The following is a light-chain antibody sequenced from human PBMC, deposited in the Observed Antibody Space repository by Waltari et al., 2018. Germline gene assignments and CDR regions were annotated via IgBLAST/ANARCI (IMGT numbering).Light chain of an antibody. V-gene: IGKV4-1*01. CDR2: XAP. CDR3: QXYYXXXYT. J-gene: IGKJ2*01. CDR1: XXFLYNSNKKNY. Sequence: IVMTQXXXXLAXSLGXXATIXXXSSXXFLYNSNKKNYLAWYXXRPGQPPHLLISXAPTXXSGXXXXXGGXXXGTXXXLTISSXQAEXXAVYYCQXYYXXXYTFGQGTXXXXX.